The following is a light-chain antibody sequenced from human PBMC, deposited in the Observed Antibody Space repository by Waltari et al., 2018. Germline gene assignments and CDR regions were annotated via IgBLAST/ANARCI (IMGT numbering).Light chain of an antibody. CDR1: SSDVGAYNY. Sequence: QSALTQPASVSGSPGQSITISCSGTSSDVGAYNYVCWYQQHPGKAPKLIIYDVSVRPAGVSSTFSGSKSGNTASLTISGLHTEDEADYYCGTATTTRNHVFGTGTKVTVL. V-gene: IGLV2-14*03. CDR3: GTATTTRNHV. J-gene: IGLJ1*01. CDR2: DVS.